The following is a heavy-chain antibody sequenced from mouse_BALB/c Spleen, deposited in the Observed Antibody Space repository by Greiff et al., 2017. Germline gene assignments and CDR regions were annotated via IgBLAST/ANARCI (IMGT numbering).Heavy chain of an antibody. D-gene: IGHD2-2*01. CDR1: GFTFSDYY. Sequence: EVQLVESGGGLVKPGGSLKLSCAASGFTFSDYYMYWVRQTPEKRLEWVATISDGGSYTYYPDSVKGRFTISRDNAKNNLYLQMSSLKSEDTAMYYCARIWLRRGFAYWGQGTLVTVSA. CDR2: ISDGGSYT. V-gene: IGHV5-4*02. J-gene: IGHJ3*01. CDR3: ARIWLRRGFAY.